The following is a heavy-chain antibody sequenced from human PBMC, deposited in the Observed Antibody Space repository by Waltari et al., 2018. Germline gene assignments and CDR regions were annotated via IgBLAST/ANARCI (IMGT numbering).Heavy chain of an antibody. V-gene: IGHV4-39*01. J-gene: IGHJ4*02. CDR2: IYYSGST. Sequence: QLQLQGLGPGLVKPSETLSLTCTVSGGSISSSSYYWGWIRQPPGKGLEWIGSIYYSGSTYYNPSLKSRVTISVDTSKNQFSLKLSSVTAADTAVYYCARSVAVAGRVASVGYWGQGTLVTVSS. CDR3: ARSVAVAGRVASVGY. CDR1: GGSISSSSYY. D-gene: IGHD6-19*01.